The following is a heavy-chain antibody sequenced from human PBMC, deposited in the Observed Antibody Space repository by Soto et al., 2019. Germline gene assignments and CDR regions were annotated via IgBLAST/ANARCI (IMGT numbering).Heavy chain of an antibody. CDR2: INPGNGDT. CDR1: GYSFTGHY. CDR3: TRDMILFDGPGSLHGYFD. V-gene: IGHV1-2*02. D-gene: IGHD3-10*01. J-gene: IGHJ4*03. Sequence: SETGACKASGYSFTGHYVHWMRQAPGQGLEWMGWINPGNGDTKYAQRFQGRVTMTRDTSISTHYMELSALKSDDTAVYYCTRDMILFDGPGSLHGYFD.